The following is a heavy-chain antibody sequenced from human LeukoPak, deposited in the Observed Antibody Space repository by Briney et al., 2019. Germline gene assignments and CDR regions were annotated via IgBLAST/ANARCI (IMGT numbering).Heavy chain of an antibody. J-gene: IGHJ6*02. CDR3: ARGGVTAKGYYYGMDV. CDR2: MNPNSGNT. CDR1: GYTFTSYV. Sequence: ASVKVSCKASGYTFTSYVINWVRQATGQGLEWMGWMNPNSGNTGYAQKFQGRVTMTRNTSISTAYMELSSLRSEDTAVYYCARGGVTAKGYYYGMDVWGQGTTVTVSS. V-gene: IGHV1-8*01.